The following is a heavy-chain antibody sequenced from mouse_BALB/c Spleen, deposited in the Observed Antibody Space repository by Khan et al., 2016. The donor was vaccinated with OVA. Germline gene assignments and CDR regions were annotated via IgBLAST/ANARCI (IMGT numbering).Heavy chain of an antibody. CDR2: INTYTGEA. Sequence: QENPGKALRWMGWINTYTGEATYTDDFKGRFAFSLEISASTAYLQINNLKNEDTATYFCARPPYFSYTLNYWGQGTSVTVSS. D-gene: IGHD2-10*01. V-gene: IGHV9-3-1*01. CDR3: ARPPYFSYTLNY. J-gene: IGHJ4*01.